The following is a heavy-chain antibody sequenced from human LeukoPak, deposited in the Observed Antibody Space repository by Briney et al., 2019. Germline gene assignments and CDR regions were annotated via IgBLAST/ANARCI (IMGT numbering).Heavy chain of an antibody. J-gene: IGHJ3*02. D-gene: IGHD6-19*01. CDR1: GFTFSRYW. Sequence: GGSLRLSCAASGFTFSRYWMKWVRQAPGKGLEWLANIKQDGSEKYYVDSVKGRFTISRDNAQNLVYLQLNSLRADDTAVYYCAGGAGWTSDIWGQGTLVIVSS. CDR3: AGGAGWTSDI. V-gene: IGHV3-7*01. CDR2: IKQDGSEK.